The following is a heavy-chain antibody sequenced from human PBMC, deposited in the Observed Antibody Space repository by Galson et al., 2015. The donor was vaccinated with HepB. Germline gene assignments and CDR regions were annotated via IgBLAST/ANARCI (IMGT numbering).Heavy chain of an antibody. CDR1: GFTFSSYW. CDR2: IWYDGSNK. D-gene: IGHD3-22*01. J-gene: IGHJ2*01. V-gene: IGHV3-33*08. CDR3: ARDGGLVHIYWYFDL. Sequence: SLRLSCAASGFTFSSYWMSWVRQAPGKGLEWVAVIWYDGSNKYYADSVKGRFTISRDNSKNTLYLQMNSLRAEDTAVYYCARDGGLVHIYWYFDLWGRGTLVTVSS.